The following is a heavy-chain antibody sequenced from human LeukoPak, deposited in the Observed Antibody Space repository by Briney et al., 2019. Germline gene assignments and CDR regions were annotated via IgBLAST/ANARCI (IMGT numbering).Heavy chain of an antibody. CDR3: AKLSGTYYEAGAFDI. Sequence: GSLRLSCAASGFNFSSYWMHWVRQTPGKGLVWVSRINSDGSSTSYADSVKGRFTISRDNAKNTLYLQMNSLRAEDTAVYYCAKLSGTYYEAGAFDIWGQGTMVTVSS. J-gene: IGHJ3*02. CDR1: GFNFSSYW. CDR2: INSDGSST. V-gene: IGHV3-74*01. D-gene: IGHD1-26*01.